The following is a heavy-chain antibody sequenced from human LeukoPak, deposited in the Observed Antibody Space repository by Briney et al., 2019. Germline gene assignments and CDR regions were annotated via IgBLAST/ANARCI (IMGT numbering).Heavy chain of an antibody. V-gene: IGHV3-30*02. CDR2: IRYDGSNK. CDR3: AKDRDWASAVGTDFEY. Sequence: PGGSLRLSCAASGFTFSSYSMHWVRQAPGKGLEWVAFIRYDGSNKYHADSVKGRFTISRDNSKNTLFLQMSSLRAEDTAVYYCAKDRDWASAVGTDFEYWGQGTLVTVSS. CDR1: GFTFSSYS. J-gene: IGHJ4*02. D-gene: IGHD6-13*01.